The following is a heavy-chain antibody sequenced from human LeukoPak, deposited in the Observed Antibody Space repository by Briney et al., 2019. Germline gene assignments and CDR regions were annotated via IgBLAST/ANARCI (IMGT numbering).Heavy chain of an antibody. V-gene: IGHV4-61*01. J-gene: IGHJ4*02. Sequence: SETLSLTCTVSGGSISGSSYYWSWIRQPPGKGLEWIGYIYYSGSTNYNPSLNSRVTISVDTSKSRFSLNLSSVTAADTAVYYCARHRTDDSSGFTIHAFDYWGQGTLVTVSS. D-gene: IGHD3-22*01. CDR2: IYYSGST. CDR1: GGSISGSSYY. CDR3: ARHRTDDSSGFTIHAFDY.